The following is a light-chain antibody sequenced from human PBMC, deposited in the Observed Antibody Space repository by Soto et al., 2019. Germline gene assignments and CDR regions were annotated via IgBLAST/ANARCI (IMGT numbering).Light chain of an antibody. Sequence: VMNSSPCTLYLSPEARAPLSCRASQSVSNFVAWYQQKRGQAPRLLIYDTSTRASGIPARFSGSGSGTDFTLTINNLEAEDFAVYFCQQCSNWPISFGQGTRLEIK. CDR3: QQCSNWPIS. J-gene: IGKJ5*01. CDR1: QSVSNF. V-gene: IGKV3-11*01. CDR2: DTS.